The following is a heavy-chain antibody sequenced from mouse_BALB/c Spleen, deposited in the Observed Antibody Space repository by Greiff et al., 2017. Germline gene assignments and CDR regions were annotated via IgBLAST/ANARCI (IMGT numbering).Heavy chain of an antibody. CDR2: INPSSGYT. CDR1: GYTFTSYT. J-gene: IGHJ1*01. V-gene: IGHV1-4*01. CDR3: ARYYGYWYFDV. Sequence: VKLVESGAELARPGASVKMSCKASGYTFTSYTMHWVKQRPGQGLEWIGYINPSSGYTNYNQKFKDKATLTADKSSSTAYMQLSSLTSEDSAVYYCARYYGYWYFDVWGAGTTVTVSS. D-gene: IGHD1-1*01.